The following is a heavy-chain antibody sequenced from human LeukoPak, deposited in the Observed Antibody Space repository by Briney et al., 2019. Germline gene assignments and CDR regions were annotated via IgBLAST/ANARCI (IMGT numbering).Heavy chain of an antibody. Sequence: QPGGSLRLSCAASGFTFSSYGMHWVRQAPGKGLEWVAVISYDGSNKYYADSVKGRFTISRDNSKNTLYLQMNSLRAEDTAVYYCAKSYGSGSYYDYWGQGTLVTVSS. D-gene: IGHD3-10*01. CDR3: AKSYGSGSYYDY. CDR1: GFTFSSYG. J-gene: IGHJ4*02. V-gene: IGHV3-30*18. CDR2: ISYDGSNK.